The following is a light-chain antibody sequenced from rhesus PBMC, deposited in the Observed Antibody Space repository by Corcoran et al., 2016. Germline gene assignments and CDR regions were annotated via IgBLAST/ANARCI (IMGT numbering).Light chain of an antibody. V-gene: IGLV3-36*02. CDR3: QVWDSDTNHDI. CDR2: DDA. CDR1: NLGTKN. Sequence: SYELTQPRSVSVSPGQTARITCGGDNLGTKNVHWYQQKPAQAPLLVLYDDADRPSGIPERFSGSNSGSTATLTIRGVKAGDEADYYCQVWDSDTNHDIFGGGTRLTVL. J-gene: IGLJ1*01.